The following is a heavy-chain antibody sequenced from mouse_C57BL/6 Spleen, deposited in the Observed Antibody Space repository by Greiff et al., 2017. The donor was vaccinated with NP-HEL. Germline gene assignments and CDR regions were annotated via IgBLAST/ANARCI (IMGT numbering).Heavy chain of an antibody. CDR2: IYPGDGDT. J-gene: IGHJ4*01. Sequence: QVQLQQSGPELVKPGASVKISCKASGYAFSSSWMNWVKQRPGKGLEWIGRIYPGDGDTNYNGKFKGKATLTADKSSSTAYMQLSSLTSEDSAVYFCARGRGYGSSSYAMDYWGQGTSVTVSS. V-gene: IGHV1-82*01. D-gene: IGHD1-1*01. CDR1: GYAFSSSW. CDR3: ARGRGYGSSSYAMDY.